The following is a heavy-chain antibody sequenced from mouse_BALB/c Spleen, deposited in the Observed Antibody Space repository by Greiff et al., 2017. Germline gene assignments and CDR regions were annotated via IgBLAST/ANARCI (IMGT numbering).Heavy chain of an antibody. D-gene: IGHD2-1*01. J-gene: IGHJ3*01. CDR3: ARHYGNYVRAWFAY. Sequence: EVQLVESGGGLVKPGGSLKLSCAASGFTFSSYAMSWVRQTPEKRLEWVASISSGGSTYYPDSVKGRFTISRDNARNILYLQMSSLRSEDTAMYYCARHYGNYVRAWFAYWGQGTLDTVSA. V-gene: IGHV5-6-5*01. CDR1: GFTFSSYA. CDR2: ISSGGST.